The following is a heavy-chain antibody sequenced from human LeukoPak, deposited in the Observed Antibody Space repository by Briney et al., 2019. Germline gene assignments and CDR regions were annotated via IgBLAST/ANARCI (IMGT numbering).Heavy chain of an antibody. D-gene: IGHD1-14*01. V-gene: IGHV4-4*01. Sequence: SETLSLTCTVSPDSTTSNFWSWVRQPPGKGLEWIGEIHRSGSTNYNPSLQSRVTISIDRSKNQIALELSSVTAADTAVYCCAREIVGGFNPGAYWGQGTLVTVSS. J-gene: IGHJ4*02. CDR1: PDSTTSNF. CDR3: AREIVGGFNPGAY. CDR2: IHRSGST.